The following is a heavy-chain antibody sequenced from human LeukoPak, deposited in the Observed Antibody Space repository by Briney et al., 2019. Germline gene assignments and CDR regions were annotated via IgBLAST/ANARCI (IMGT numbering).Heavy chain of an antibody. CDR3: ARVGSRSRGGDCYPEDYYYGMDV. CDR1: GGSFSGYY. D-gene: IGHD2-21*02. V-gene: IGHV4-59*01. Sequence: SETLSLTCAVYGGSFSGYYWSWIRQPPGKGLEWIGCIYYSGSTNYNPSLKSRVTISVDTSKNQFSLKLSSVTAADTAVYYCARVGSRSRGGDCYPEDYYYGMDVWGQGTTVTVSS. CDR2: IYYSGST. J-gene: IGHJ6*02.